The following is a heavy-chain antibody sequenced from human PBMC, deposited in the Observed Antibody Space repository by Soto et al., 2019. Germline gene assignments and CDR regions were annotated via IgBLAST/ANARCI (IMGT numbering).Heavy chain of an antibody. CDR2: IYDSGST. J-gene: IGHJ6*02. V-gene: IGHV4-59*01. D-gene: IGHD5-12*01. CDR1: GGSISSYY. CDR3: AREATGYEVRGDYYHYGMYX. Sequence: PAETLSLTFTVSGGSISSYYWSWIRQPPGKGLEWILYIYDSGSTNYNPALKSRVNISVETSKNQFSLKLSSVTAADTAVYYCAREATGYEVRGDYYHYGMYXWGQVTTFSVS.